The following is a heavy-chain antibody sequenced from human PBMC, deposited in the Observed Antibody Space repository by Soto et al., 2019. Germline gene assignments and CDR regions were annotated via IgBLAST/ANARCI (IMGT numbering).Heavy chain of an antibody. CDR1: GGSFSGYY. J-gene: IGHJ5*02. D-gene: IGHD6-6*01. CDR3: AREYSSSADNWFDP. V-gene: IGHV4-34*01. Sequence: PSETLSLTCAVYGGSFSGYYWSWIRQPPGKGLEWTGEINHSGSTNYNPSLKSRVTISVDTSKNQFSLKLSSVTAADTAVYYCAREYSSSADNWFDPWGQGTLVTVSS. CDR2: INHSGST.